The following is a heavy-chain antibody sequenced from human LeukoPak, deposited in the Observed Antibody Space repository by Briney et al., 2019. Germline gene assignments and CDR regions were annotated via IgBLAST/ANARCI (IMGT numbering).Heavy chain of an antibody. Sequence: PGGSLRLSCAASGFTFSRYSMNWVRQAPGKGLEWVSYISSGSSTIYYADSVKGRFSISRDNAKNSLYLQMNSLRAEDTAVYYCARAGRYFDYWGQGTLVTVSS. D-gene: IGHD1-26*01. J-gene: IGHJ4*02. CDR2: ISSGSSTI. V-gene: IGHV3-48*01. CDR3: ARAGRYFDY. CDR1: GFTFSRYS.